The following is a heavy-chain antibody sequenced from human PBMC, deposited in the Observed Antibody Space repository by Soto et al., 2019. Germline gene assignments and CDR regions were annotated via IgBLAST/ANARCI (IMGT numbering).Heavy chain of an antibody. CDR3: AKGAGSARDFDY. D-gene: IGHD1-26*01. Sequence: GGSLRLSCTGSGFTFGNYGMHWVRQAPGKGLEWVASTSYDGNNKYYADSLKGRFTISRDNSKKMVYLQMTSLGPEDTALYYCAKGAGSARDFDYWGQGALVTVS. CDR2: TSYDGNNK. J-gene: IGHJ4*02. V-gene: IGHV3-30*18. CDR1: GFTFGNYG.